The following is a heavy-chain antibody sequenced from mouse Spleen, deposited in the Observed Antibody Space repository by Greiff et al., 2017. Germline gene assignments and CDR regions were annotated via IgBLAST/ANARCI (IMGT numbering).Heavy chain of an antibody. CDR2: IHPNSGNT. CDR3: ARGRDPYYFDV. V-gene: IGHV1S130*01. Sequence: QVQLQQSGSVLVRPGASVKLSCKASGYTFTSSWMHWAKQRPGQGLEWIGEIHPNSGNTNYNEKFKGKATLTVDTSSSTAYVDLSSLTSEDSAVYYCARGRDPYYFDVWGAGTTVTVSS. CDR1: GYTFTSSW. J-gene: IGHJ1*01. D-gene: IGHD6-5*01.